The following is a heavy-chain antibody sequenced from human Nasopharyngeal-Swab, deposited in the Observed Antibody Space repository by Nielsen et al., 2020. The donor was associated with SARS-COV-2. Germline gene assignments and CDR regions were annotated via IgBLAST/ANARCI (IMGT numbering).Heavy chain of an antibody. CDR3: VREGDNWEFDS. V-gene: IGHV1-2*06. CDR1: GYSFSQCA. D-gene: IGHD1-26*01. CDR2: INPSNGVT. J-gene: IGHJ4*02. Sequence: ASVKVSCKASGYSFSQCAMNWVRQAPGQGLECLGRINPSNGVTIYAQKFQGRVTITRDTSNSTVDMELSRLRSDDTAVYYCVREGDNWEFDSWGQGTLVTVSS.